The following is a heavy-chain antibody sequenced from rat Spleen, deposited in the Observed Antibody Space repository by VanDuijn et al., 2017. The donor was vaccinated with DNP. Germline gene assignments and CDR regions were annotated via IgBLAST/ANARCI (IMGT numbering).Heavy chain of an antibody. Sequence: EVQLVESGGGPVQPGRSLKLSCVASGFIFSNYWMTWIRQAPGKGLEWVASITNSGDGSYYSDSVKGRFSISRENAKSTLYLQMDSLRSEDTATYYCTTLSFITTVVGDYWGQGVMVTVSS. D-gene: IGHD1-1*01. J-gene: IGHJ2*01. CDR3: TTLSFITTVVGDY. V-gene: IGHV5-31*01. CDR1: GFIFSNYW. CDR2: ITNSGDGS.